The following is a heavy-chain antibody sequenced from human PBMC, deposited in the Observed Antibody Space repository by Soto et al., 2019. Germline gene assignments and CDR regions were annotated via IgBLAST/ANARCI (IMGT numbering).Heavy chain of an antibody. V-gene: IGHV3-53*01. CDR2: IYRGGFT. CDR1: GITVSSNY. Sequence: VGSLRLSCAASGITVSSNYMSWVRQAPGKGLEWVSVIYRGGFTYYANSVKGRFTISRDSSKNTLYLQMNSLRAEDTAVYYCAREGGGLARAVHAVDVWGQGTKLTVSS. D-gene: IGHD3-10*01. CDR3: AREGGGLARAVHAVDV. J-gene: IGHJ6*02.